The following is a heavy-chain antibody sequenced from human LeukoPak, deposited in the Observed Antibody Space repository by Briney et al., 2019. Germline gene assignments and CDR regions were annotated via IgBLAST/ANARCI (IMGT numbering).Heavy chain of an antibody. D-gene: IGHD3-16*02. J-gene: IGHJ4*02. CDR2: INPNSGGT. CDR1: GYTFTGYY. CDR3: ARGIMITFGGVIVDLDY. Sequence: ASVKVSCKASGYTFTGYYMHWVRQAPGQGLEWMGWINPNSGGTNYAQKFQGRVTMTRDTSISTAYMELSRLRSDDTAVYYCARGIMITFGGVIVDLDYWGQGTLVTVSS. V-gene: IGHV1-2*02.